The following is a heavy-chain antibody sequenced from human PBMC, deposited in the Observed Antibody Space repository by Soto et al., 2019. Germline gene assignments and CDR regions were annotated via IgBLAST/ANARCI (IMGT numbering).Heavy chain of an antibody. J-gene: IGHJ4*02. CDR2: TYYSGST. D-gene: IGHD1-26*01. CDR3: ARGDIVGAISPPDY. CDR1: GGSVSSGSYY. V-gene: IGHV4-61*01. Sequence: QVQLQESGPGLVKPSETLSITCTVSGGSVSSGSYYWSWIRQPPGKGLEWIGYTYYSGSTNYNPSLKSRVTISVDTSKNQFSLKLSSVTAADTAVYYCARGDIVGAISPPDYWGQGTLVTVSS.